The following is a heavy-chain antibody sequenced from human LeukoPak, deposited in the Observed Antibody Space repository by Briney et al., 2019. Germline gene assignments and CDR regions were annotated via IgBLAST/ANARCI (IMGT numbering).Heavy chain of an antibody. CDR1: GYTFTSYY. CDR2: INTSGGGT. CDR3: ARDYHDSSGTDY. D-gene: IGHD3-22*01. V-gene: IGHV1-46*01. Sequence: GSVKGSCKASGYTFTSYYMHWGRQAPGHGGEWVGIINTSGGGTRSAQRFQGRVSMTRDTPTSTVYMELSSLRSEDTPVYYCARDYHDSSGTDYWGQATLVTVSS. J-gene: IGHJ4*02.